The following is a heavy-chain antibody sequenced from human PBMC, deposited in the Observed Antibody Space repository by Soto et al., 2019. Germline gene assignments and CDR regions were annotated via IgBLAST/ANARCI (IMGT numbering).Heavy chain of an antibody. J-gene: IGHJ1*01. CDR3: ARDSLVVGARARFQH. D-gene: IGHD1-26*01. V-gene: IGHV3-48*01. Sequence: PGGSLRLSCAASGFTFSSYSMNWVRQAPGRGLERVSYISNSSSTIYYADSVKGRFTISRDNAKNSLYLQMNSLRAEDTAVYYFARDSLVVGARARFQHWGQGTLVTVSS. CDR1: GFTFSSYS. CDR2: ISNSSSTI.